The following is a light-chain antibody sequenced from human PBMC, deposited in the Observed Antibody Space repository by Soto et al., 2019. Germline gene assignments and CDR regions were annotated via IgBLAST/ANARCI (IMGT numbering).Light chain of an antibody. CDR3: EQYYSSPPT. J-gene: IGKJ2*01. CDR2: WAS. CDR1: QSVLYSSNNKNY. Sequence: DIVMTQSPDSLAVSLGERATINCKSSQSVLYSSNNKNYLAWYQQKPGQPLKLLIYWASTRESGVPDRFSGSGSGTDLTLTISSLQAEDVAVYYCEQYYSSPPTFGQGTQLESK. V-gene: IGKV4-1*01.